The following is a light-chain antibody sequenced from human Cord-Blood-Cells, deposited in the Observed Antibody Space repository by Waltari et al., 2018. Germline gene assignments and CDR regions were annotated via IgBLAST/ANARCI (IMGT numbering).Light chain of an antibody. CDR2: AAS. J-gene: IGKJ1*01. CDR1: QSISSY. Sequence: DIQTTQSPSSLSASVGYRVTITCRASQSISSYLNWYQQKPGKAPKLLIYAASSLQSGVPSRFSGSGSGTDFTLTISSLQPEDFATYYCQQSYSTPRTFGQGTKVEIK. V-gene: IGKV1-39*01. CDR3: QQSYSTPRT.